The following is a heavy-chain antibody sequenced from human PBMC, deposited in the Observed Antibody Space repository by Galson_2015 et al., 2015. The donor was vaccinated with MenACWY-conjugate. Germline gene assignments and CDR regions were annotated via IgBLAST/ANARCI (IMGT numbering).Heavy chain of an antibody. CDR2: IYAGNGDT. CDR3: AKGPLTTVRRARPCDS. J-gene: IGHJ4*02. V-gene: IGHV1-3*01. Sequence: SVKVSCKASGYTFTSFGIHWVRQAPGQRLEWMGWIYAGNGDTQYSEKFKDRMIITRDTSATTAYMEMNRLISEDTAVYYCAKGPLTTVRRARPCDSWRQGTLVTVSA. D-gene: IGHD4-11*01. CDR1: GYTFTSFG.